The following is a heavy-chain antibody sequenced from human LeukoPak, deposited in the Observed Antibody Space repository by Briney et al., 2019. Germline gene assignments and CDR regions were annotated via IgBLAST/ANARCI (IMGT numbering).Heavy chain of an antibody. V-gene: IGHV3-23*01. CDR3: AKEARSGYYYFDY. CDR2: ITESGST. D-gene: IGHD3-22*01. Sequence: PGGSLRLSCAASGFTFSTCAMSWVRQAPGKGLEWVSTITESGSTFYADSVKGRFTISRDNAKATLFLQMDTLRVADTAIYYCAKEARSGYYYFDYWGQGALVTDSS. CDR1: GFTFSTCA. J-gene: IGHJ4*02.